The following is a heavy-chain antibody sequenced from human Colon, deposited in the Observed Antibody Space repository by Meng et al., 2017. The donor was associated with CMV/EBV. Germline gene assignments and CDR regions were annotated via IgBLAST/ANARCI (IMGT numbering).Heavy chain of an antibody. D-gene: IGHD3/OR15-3a*01. CDR3: TTGWTQYFDF. V-gene: IGHV3-15*07. J-gene: IGHJ4*02. CDR1: DFTLMNAW. CDR2: IRSQTAGGTT. Sequence: CVASDFTLMNAWMNCVRQAPGKGLEWVARIRSQTAGGTTEYHAAVKGRFTVSRDDSKYTVYLHMNSLKIDDTAVYYCTTGWTQYFDFWGQGALVTVSS.